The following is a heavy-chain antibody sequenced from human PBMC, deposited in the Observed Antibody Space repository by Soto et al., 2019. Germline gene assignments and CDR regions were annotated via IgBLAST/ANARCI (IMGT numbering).Heavy chain of an antibody. V-gene: IGHV1-69*01. CDR2: IIPIFGTA. CDR3: ARDNTYYDGSADAFDI. D-gene: IGHD3-10*01. J-gene: IGHJ3*02. Sequence: QVQLVQSGAEVKKPGSSVKVSCKASGGTFSSYAISWVRQAPGQGLEWMGGIIPIFGTANYAQKFQGRVTITADESTSTAYMELSSLRSEDTAVYYCARDNTYYDGSADAFDIWGQGTMVTVSS. CDR1: GGTFSSYA.